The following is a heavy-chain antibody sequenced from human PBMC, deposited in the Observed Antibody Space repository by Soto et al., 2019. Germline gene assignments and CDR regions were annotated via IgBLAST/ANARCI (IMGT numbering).Heavy chain of an antibody. Sequence: ASVKVSCTDSGYTFTDHGITWVRQAPGQGLEWMGWINCYNGDTKYAQKLQGRVTMTTDTSTSTAFMELRDLRADDTAVYFCARASTSGNYWHFYWGQGTLVTVSS. D-gene: IGHD3-10*01. V-gene: IGHV1-18*01. J-gene: IGHJ4*02. CDR1: GYTFTDHG. CDR2: INCYNGDT. CDR3: ARASTSGNYWHFY.